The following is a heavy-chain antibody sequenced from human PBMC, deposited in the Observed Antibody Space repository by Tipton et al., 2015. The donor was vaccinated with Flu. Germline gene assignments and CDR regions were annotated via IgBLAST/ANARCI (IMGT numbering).Heavy chain of an antibody. CDR3: ARHIYYDGTSLRGFDI. J-gene: IGHJ3*02. Sequence: EVQLVQSGGEVKEPGESLKISCKGSGYSFTSYWIGWVRQMPGKGLNWMGIIYPGDSETRYSPSFQGQVTMSVDTSINTAYLQWSSLKASDTGIYYCARHIYYDGTSLRGFDIWGQGTMVTVSS. V-gene: IGHV5-51*01. CDR2: IYPGDSET. D-gene: IGHD4-23*01. CDR1: GYSFTSYW.